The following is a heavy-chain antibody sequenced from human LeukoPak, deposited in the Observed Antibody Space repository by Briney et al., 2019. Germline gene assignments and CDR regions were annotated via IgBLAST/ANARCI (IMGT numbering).Heavy chain of an antibody. CDR3: AELGITMIGGV. CDR2: ISSSGSTI. Sequence: GQSLRLSCAASGFTYSSYEMNWVRQAPGKGLEWVSYISSSGSTIYYADSVKGRFTISRDNAKNSLYLQMNSLRAENTAVYYCAELGITMIGGVWGKGTTVTISS. D-gene: IGHD3-10*02. J-gene: IGHJ6*04. V-gene: IGHV3-48*03. CDR1: GFTYSSYE.